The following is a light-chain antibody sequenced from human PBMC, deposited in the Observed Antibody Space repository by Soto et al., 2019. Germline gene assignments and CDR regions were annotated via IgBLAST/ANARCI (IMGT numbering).Light chain of an antibody. V-gene: IGKV3-20*01. CDR1: QSISNW. CDR3: QQSAGSPRT. Sequence: TQSPSTLPASVGDRVTITCRARQSISNWLAWFQQKSGQAPRLLIYSASRRATGIPDRFTGSGSGTDFTLTINRVEPEDFAVYFCQQSAGSPRTFGQGTKADNK. J-gene: IGKJ1*01. CDR2: SAS.